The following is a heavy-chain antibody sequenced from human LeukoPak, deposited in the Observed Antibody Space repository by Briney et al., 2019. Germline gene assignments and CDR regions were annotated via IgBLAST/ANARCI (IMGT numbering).Heavy chain of an antibody. J-gene: IGHJ4*02. CDR3: ARAVYSYGSGRDFDY. Sequence: SETLSLTCTVSGGSISSGGYYWSWLRQYPGKGLEWIGYIYNNGGTYYNPSLESRLTISINTSKSQFSLRLSSVTAADTAVYYCARAVYSYGSGRDFDYWGQGTLVTVSS. CDR1: GGSISSGGYY. V-gene: IGHV4-31*03. CDR2: IYNNGGT. D-gene: IGHD3-10*01.